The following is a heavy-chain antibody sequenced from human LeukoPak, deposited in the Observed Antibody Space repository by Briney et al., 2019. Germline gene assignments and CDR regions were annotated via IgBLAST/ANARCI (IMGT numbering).Heavy chain of an antibody. CDR3: ARVFIGDYGDYQFDY. Sequence: GGSLRLSCAASAFTFSSYEMNWVRQAPGKGLEWVSYISSSSSTIYYADSVKGRFTISRDNAKNSLYLEMNSLRAEDTAVYYCARVFIGDYGDYQFDYWGQGTLVTVSS. CDR2: ISSSSSTI. V-gene: IGHV3-48*01. CDR1: AFTFSSYE. J-gene: IGHJ4*02. D-gene: IGHD4-17*01.